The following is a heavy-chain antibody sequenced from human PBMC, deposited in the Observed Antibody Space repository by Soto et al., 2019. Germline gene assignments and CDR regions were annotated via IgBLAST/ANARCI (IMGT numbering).Heavy chain of an antibody. D-gene: IGHD3-9*01. CDR1: GFTFCSYA. V-gene: IGHV3-30-3*01. J-gene: IGHJ4*02. CDR3: AKGDFDILTGLDY. Sequence: GGSLRLSCAASGFTFCSYAMHWVRQAPGKGLEWVAVISYDGSNKYYADSVKGRFTISRDDAKNSLYLQMNSLRTEDTALYYCAKGDFDILTGLDYWGRGTLVTVSS. CDR2: ISYDGSNK.